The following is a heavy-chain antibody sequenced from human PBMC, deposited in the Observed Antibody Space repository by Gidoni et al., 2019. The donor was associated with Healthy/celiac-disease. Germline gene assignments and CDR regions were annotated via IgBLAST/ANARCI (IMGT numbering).Heavy chain of an antibody. Sequence: QVQLQQWGAGLLKPSEALSLTCAVYGGSFSGYYWSWIRQPPGKGLEWIGEIKHSGSTNYNPSLKSRVTISVDTSKNQFSLKLSSVTAADTAVYYCASRCSSTSCYGNYAFDIWGQGTMVTVSS. J-gene: IGHJ3*02. CDR1: GGSFSGYY. D-gene: IGHD2-2*01. V-gene: IGHV4-34*01. CDR2: IKHSGST. CDR3: ASRCSSTSCYGNYAFDI.